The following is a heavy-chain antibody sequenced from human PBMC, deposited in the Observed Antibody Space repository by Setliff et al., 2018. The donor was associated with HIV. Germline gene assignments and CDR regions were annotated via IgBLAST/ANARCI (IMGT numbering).Heavy chain of an antibody. D-gene: IGHD3-3*01. CDR1: GGSFSDHY. CDR3: ARGGGFWSGQLDY. J-gene: IGHJ4*02. Sequence: SETLSLTCAVYGGSFSDHYWTWIRQPPGKGLEWIGEINQSGISNFNPSLKSRVTMPIDTPKNQFSLKLSSVTAADTAVYFCARGGGFWSGQLDYWGQGTLVTVLL. V-gene: IGHV4-34*01. CDR2: INQSGIS.